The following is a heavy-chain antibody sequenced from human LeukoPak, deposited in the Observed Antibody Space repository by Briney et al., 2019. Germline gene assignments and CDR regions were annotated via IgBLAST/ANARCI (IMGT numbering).Heavy chain of an antibody. Sequence: GESLKISCKGSGYSFTSYWIGWVRQMPGKGLEWMGIIYPGDSDTRYSPSFQGQVTISADKSISTAFLQWSSLKASNTAMYYCARRYYYDSSGYLIVDYSGQGTLVTVSS. CDR1: GYSFTSYW. D-gene: IGHD3-22*01. V-gene: IGHV5-51*01. CDR2: IYPGDSDT. CDR3: ARRYYYDSSGYLIVDY. J-gene: IGHJ4*02.